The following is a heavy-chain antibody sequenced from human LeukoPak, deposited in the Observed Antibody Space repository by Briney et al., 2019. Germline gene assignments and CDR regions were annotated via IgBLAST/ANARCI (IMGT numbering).Heavy chain of an antibody. CDR2: IRYDGSNK. D-gene: IGHD3-3*01. CDR1: GFTFSSFG. Sequence: GGSLRLSCAASGFTFSSFGMHWVRQAPGKGLEWVAFIRYDGSNKYYADSVKGRFTISRDNSKNTLYLQMNSLRAEDTAVYYCAKDLYDFWSGWDAFDIWGQGTMVTVSS. CDR3: AKDLYDFWSGWDAFDI. V-gene: IGHV3-30*02. J-gene: IGHJ3*02.